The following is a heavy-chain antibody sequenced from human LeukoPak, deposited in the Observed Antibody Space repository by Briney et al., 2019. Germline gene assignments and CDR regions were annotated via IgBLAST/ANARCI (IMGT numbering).Heavy chain of an antibody. CDR1: GYTLTELS. CDR3: ATAIDYYGYTIPPKYFQH. Sequence: ASVKVSCKVSGYTLTELSMHSVRQAPGKGLEWMGGFDPEDGETIYAQKFQGRVTMTEDTSTDTAYMELSSLRSEDTAVYYCATAIDYYGYTIPPKYFQHWGQGTLVTVSS. V-gene: IGHV1-24*01. J-gene: IGHJ1*01. D-gene: IGHD3-10*01. CDR2: FDPEDGET.